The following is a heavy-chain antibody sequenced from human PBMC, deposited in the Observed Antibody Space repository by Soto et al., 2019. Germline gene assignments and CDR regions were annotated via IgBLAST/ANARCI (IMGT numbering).Heavy chain of an antibody. Sequence: GASVKVSCKASGDSFGSYAVSWVRQAPGQGLEWMGAIIPVFGTTNYTQKFQGSVTITADDSTTTAYMELSSLRSDDTAVYYCAREPFGRFDPWGQGTLVTVSS. J-gene: IGHJ5*02. CDR3: AREPFGRFDP. CDR2: IIPVFGTT. D-gene: IGHD3-10*01. CDR1: GDSFGSYA. V-gene: IGHV1-69*13.